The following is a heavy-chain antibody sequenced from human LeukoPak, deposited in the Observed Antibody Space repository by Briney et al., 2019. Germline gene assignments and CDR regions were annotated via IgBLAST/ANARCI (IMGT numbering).Heavy chain of an antibody. CDR2: ITTAGRT. J-gene: IGHJ4*02. Sequence: GGSLRLSCAASTCIFNNYAMSWVRQSPGRGLEWVSSITTAGRTYYADSVKGRFTTSRDTSKNTLVLQMTNLRAEDTPVYFCRRDKGNVYPPMGCAQRASWGQGPLVAVSS. V-gene: IGHV3-23*01. D-gene: IGHD1-14*01. CDR1: TCIFNNYA. CDR3: RRDKGNVYPPMGCAQRAS.